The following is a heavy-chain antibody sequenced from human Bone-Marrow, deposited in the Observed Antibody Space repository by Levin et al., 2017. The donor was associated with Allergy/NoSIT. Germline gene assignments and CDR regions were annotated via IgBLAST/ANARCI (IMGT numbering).Heavy chain of an antibody. D-gene: IGHD6-19*01. V-gene: IGHV3-7*01. J-gene: IGHJ4*02. Sequence: PGGSLRLSCVASGFTFSNYWMSWVLQAPGKRLEWVARINEDGGYDSYVDSVRGRFTIARDNAKNSLFLQMNSLRVEDTAVYYCVRGTSGWKGVDYWGQGIPVTVSS. CDR1: GFTFSNYW. CDR3: VRGTSGWKGVDY. CDR2: INEDGGYD.